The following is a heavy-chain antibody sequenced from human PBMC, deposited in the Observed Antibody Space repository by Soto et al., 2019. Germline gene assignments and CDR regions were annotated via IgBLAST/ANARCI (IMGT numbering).Heavy chain of an antibody. J-gene: IGHJ5*02. D-gene: IGHD2-21*02. CDR1: GGSISSYY. Sequence: QVQLQESGPGLVKPSETLSLTCSVSGGSISSYYWSWIRQPQGKGLEWVGYIFYSGRSGSTKYNPALEGRVPISVDASKIQFSPKLSSGTAADTAGYYCARTALGWFDPWCQGTQVTVSS. CDR3: ARTALGWFDP. V-gene: IGHV4-59*01. CDR2: IFYSGRSGST.